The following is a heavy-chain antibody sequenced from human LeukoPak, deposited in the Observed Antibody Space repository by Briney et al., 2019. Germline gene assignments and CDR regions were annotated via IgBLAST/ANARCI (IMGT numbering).Heavy chain of an antibody. V-gene: IGHV4-59*11. D-gene: IGHD5-12*01. CDR2: IYYSGST. CDR3: AREPTSGREPTSGRPLDY. Sequence: SETLSLTCTVSGGSISSHYWSWIRQPPGKGLEWIGYIYYSGSTNYNPSLKSRVTMSLDTSKNHFSLNLTSVTAADTAVYYCAREPTSGREPTSGRPLDYWGQGTLVTVSS. CDR1: GGSISSHY. J-gene: IGHJ4*02.